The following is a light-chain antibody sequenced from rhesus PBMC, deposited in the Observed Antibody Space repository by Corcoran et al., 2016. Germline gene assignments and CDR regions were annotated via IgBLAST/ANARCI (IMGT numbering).Light chain of an antibody. V-gene: IGKV1-43*02. J-gene: IGKJ1*01. CDR2: KTS. Sequence: DIQMTQSPSSLSASVGDSITITCRASQGISSYLNWYQQKPGKAPKRLKYKTSSLESGVPSRFSGSGAGTDFTLNISSLQPEDFATYYCLQYNSDPPTFGQGTKVEIK. CDR3: LQYNSDPPT. CDR1: QGISSY.